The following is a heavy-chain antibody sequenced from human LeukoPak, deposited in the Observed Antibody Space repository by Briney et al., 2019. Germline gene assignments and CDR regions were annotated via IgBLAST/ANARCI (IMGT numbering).Heavy chain of an antibody. V-gene: IGHV1-69*05. Sequence: GASVKVSCKASGGTFDNSAINWVRQAPGQGLEWMGGIIPIFGTANYAQKFQGRVMITTDESTSTAYMELSSLRSEDTAVYYCASSGYSSSWYPNWFDPWGQGTLVTVSS. CDR3: ASSGYSSSWYPNWFDP. J-gene: IGHJ5*02. D-gene: IGHD6-13*01. CDR1: GGTFDNSA. CDR2: IIPIFGTA.